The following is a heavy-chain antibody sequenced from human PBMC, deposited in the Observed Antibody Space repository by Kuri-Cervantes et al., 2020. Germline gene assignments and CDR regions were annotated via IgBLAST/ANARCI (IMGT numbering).Heavy chain of an antibody. CDR2: IGTAGDT. V-gene: IGHV3-13*01. D-gene: IGHD3-10*01. CDR1: GFTFSSYD. CDR3: ARDYDPMILWFGESYYYYGMDV. Sequence: GESLKISCAASGFTFSSYDMHWVRQATGKGLEWVSAIGTAGDTYYPGSVKGRFTISRENAKNSLYLQMNSLRAEDTAVYYCARDYDPMILWFGESYYYYGMDVWGQGTTVTVSS. J-gene: IGHJ6*02.